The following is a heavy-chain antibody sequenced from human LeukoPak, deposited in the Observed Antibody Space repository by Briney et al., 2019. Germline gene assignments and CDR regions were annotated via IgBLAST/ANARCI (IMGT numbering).Heavy chain of an antibody. CDR2: IYPGDSDT. CDR3: AGQHRMMYSSSWTDAFDI. D-gene: IGHD6-13*01. V-gene: IGHV5-51*01. CDR1: GYSFTSYW. J-gene: IGHJ3*02. Sequence: GESLKISCKGSGYSFTSYWIGWVRQMPGKGLEWMVIIYPGDSDTRYSPSFQGQVTISADKSIITAYLQWSSLKASDTAMYYCAGQHRMMYSSSWTDAFDIWGQGTMVTVSS.